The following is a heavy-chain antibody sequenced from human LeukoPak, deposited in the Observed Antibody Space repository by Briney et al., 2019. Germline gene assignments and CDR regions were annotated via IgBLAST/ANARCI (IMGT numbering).Heavy chain of an antibody. CDR2: ISSPGTSI. Sequence: GGSLRLSCAASGFTFSDYYMSWIRQAPGKGLGWVSYISSPGTSIFYADSVKGRFTVSRDNTKNSLFLQMNSLRVEDTAVYYCARVSPYYYGAGPYYVIYWGQGTLVTVSS. J-gene: IGHJ4*02. D-gene: IGHD3-10*01. CDR3: ARVSPYYYGAGPYYVIY. CDR1: GFTFSDYY. V-gene: IGHV3-11*01.